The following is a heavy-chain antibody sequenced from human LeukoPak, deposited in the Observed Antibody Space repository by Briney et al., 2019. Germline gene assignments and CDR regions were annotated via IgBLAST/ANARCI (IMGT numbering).Heavy chain of an antibody. CDR2: ISGSGGST. J-gene: IGHJ4*02. Sequence: PGGSLRLSCAASGFTFSSYAMSWVRQAPGKGLEWVSAISGSGGSTYYADSVKGRFTISRDNSKNTPYLQMNSLRAEDTAVYYCAKAAWYYYDSSGYYCVDYWGQGTLVTVSS. CDR3: AKAAWYYYDSSGYYCVDY. D-gene: IGHD3-22*01. CDR1: GFTFSSYA. V-gene: IGHV3-23*01.